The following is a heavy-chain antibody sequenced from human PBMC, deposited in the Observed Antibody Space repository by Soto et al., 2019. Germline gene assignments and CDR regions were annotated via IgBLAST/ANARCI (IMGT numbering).Heavy chain of an antibody. CDR2: IWYDSSNI. CDR1: GFTFSTYV. J-gene: IGHJ3*02. V-gene: IGHV3-33*03. CDR3: ASLIDSFDI. Sequence: PGGSLRLSCAASGFTFSTYVMHWVRQAPGKGLEWVAAIWYDSSNIYYADSVKGRFTISRDNSKSTLYLQINSLRAEDTAVYYCASLIDSFDIWDQGTMVTVSS.